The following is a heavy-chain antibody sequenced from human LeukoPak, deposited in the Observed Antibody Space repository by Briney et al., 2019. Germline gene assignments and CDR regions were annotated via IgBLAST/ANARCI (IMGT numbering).Heavy chain of an antibody. CDR2: IYYSGST. Sequence: PSETLSLTCAVSGGSISSGGYSWSWIRQPPGKGLEWIGYIYYSGSTNYNPSLKSRVTISVDTSKNQFSLKLSSVTAADTAVYYCARDTKFTRASDYWGQGTLVTVSS. V-gene: IGHV4-61*08. CDR1: GGSISSGGYS. J-gene: IGHJ4*02. CDR3: ARDTKFTRASDY. D-gene: IGHD3-10*02.